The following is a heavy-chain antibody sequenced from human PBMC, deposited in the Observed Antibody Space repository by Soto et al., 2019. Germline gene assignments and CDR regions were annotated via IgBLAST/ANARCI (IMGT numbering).Heavy chain of an antibody. V-gene: IGHV3-23*01. CDR3: AKRKSSFIRGSYYGMDV. J-gene: IGHJ6*02. CDR2: ISGGGVNT. CDR1: GLTFSSYA. D-gene: IGHD2-2*01. Sequence: EVQLLESGGGLVQPGGSLRLSCAASGLTFSSYAMIWVRQAPGRGLEWVSAISGGGVNTYYADSVRGRFTISRDNSKNTLYLQMPSLRAEDTAVYYCAKRKSSFIRGSYYGMDVWGQGTTVTVSS.